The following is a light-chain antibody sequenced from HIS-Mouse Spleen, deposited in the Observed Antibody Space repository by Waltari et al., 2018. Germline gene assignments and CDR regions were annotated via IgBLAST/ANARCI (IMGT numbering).Light chain of an antibody. CDR2: RNN. CDR3: AAWDDSLSGPV. J-gene: IGLJ3*02. CDR1: SSNIGSTY. V-gene: IGLV1-47*01. Sequence: QSVLTQPPSASGTPGQRVTISCSASSSNIGSTYVYWYPQRPGTAPKRLIYRNNKRPSGVPDRFSGSKSGTSASLAISGLRSEDEADYYCAAWDDSLSGPVFGGGTKLTVL.